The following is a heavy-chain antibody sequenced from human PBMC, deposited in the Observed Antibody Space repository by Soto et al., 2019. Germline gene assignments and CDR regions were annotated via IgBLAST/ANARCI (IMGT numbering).Heavy chain of an antibody. J-gene: IGHJ4*02. V-gene: IGHV4-59*01. CDR2: IYYSGST. Sequence: PSETLSLTCTVSGGSISSYYWSWIRQPPGKGLEWIGYIYYSGSTNYNPSLKSRVTISVDTSKNQFSLKLSSVTAADTAVYYCARDTSAYGLLDYWGQGTLVTVSS. CDR1: GGSISSYY. D-gene: IGHD3-10*01. CDR3: ARDTSAYGLLDY.